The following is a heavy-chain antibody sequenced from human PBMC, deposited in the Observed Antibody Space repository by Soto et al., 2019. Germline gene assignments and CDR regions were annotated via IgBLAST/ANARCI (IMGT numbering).Heavy chain of an antibody. CDR1: GFTVSSNY. CDR3: ARAGLLWFGEFDP. Sequence: GGSLRLSCAASGFTVSSNYMSRVRQAPGKGLEWVSVIYSGGSTYYADSVKGRFTISRDNSKNTLYLQMNSLRAEDTAVYYCARAGLLWFGEFDPWGQGTLVTVSS. D-gene: IGHD3-10*01. V-gene: IGHV3-53*01. J-gene: IGHJ5*02. CDR2: IYSGGST.